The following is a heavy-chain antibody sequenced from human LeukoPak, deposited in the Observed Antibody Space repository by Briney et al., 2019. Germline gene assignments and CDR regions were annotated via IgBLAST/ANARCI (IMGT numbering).Heavy chain of an antibody. CDR3: LRGSMEY. V-gene: IGHV4-38-2*02. J-gene: IGHJ4*02. CDR1: GDSISSGNY. D-gene: IGHD1-1*01. Sequence: SETLSLTCTVSGDSISSGNYWGWIRQPPGKGLEWIGRIYHSGSTYYNPSLKSRVTISVDTSKNQFSLKLNSVTAADTAVYYCLRGSMEYWGQGTLVTVSS. CDR2: IYHSGST.